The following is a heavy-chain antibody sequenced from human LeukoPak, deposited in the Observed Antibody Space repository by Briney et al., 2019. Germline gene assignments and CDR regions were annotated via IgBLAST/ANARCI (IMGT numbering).Heavy chain of an antibody. CDR1: GGSISSGSYY. CDR2: IYTSGST. D-gene: IGHD6-6*01. V-gene: IGHV4-61*02. Sequence: SETLSLTCTVSGGSISSGSYYWSWIRRPAGKGLEWIGRIYTSGSTNYNPSLKSRVTISVDTSKNQFSLKLSSVTAADTAVYYCARVRSSGLDYWGQGTLVTVSS. CDR3: ARVRSSGLDY. J-gene: IGHJ4*02.